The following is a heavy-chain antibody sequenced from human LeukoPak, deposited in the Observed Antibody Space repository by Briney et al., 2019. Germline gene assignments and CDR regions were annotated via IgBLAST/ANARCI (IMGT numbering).Heavy chain of an antibody. CDR3: ARDGRLLWFGELLDGKYFDY. D-gene: IGHD3-10*01. CDR1: GYTFTSYY. Sequence: ASVKVSCKASGYTFTSYYMHWVRQAPGQGLEWMGIINPSGGSTSYAQKFQGRVTMTRDTSTSTVYMELSSLRSEDTAVYYCARDGRLLWFGELLDGKYFDYWGQGTLVTVSS. J-gene: IGHJ4*02. CDR2: INPSGGST. V-gene: IGHV1-46*01.